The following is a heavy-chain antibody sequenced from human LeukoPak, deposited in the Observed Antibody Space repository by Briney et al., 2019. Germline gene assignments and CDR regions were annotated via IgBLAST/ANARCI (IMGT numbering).Heavy chain of an antibody. D-gene: IGHD3-16*02. CDR2: ISGSGGST. CDR3: AKDIYDYVWGSYRYTEFDY. Sequence: GGSLRLSCAASGFTVSSNYMSWVRQAPGKGLEWVSAISGSGGSTYYADSVKGRFTISRDNSKNTLYLQMNSLRAEDTAVYYCAKDIYDYVWGSYRYTEFDYWGQGTLVTVSS. CDR1: GFTVSSNY. J-gene: IGHJ4*02. V-gene: IGHV3-23*01.